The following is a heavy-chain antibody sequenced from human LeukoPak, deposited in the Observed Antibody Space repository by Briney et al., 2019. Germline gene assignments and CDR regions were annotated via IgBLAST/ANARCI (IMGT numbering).Heavy chain of an antibody. CDR1: GFTVSSNY. D-gene: IGHD3-22*01. V-gene: IGHV3-66*01. CDR3: ASLEDSSGYYDSLFDY. CDR2: IYSGGST. Sequence: GGSLRLSCAASGFTVSSNYMSWVRQAPGKGLEWVSVIYSGGSTYYADSVKGRFTISRDNSKNTLYLQMSSLRAEDTAVYYCASLEDSSGYYDSLFDYWGQGTLVTVSS. J-gene: IGHJ4*02.